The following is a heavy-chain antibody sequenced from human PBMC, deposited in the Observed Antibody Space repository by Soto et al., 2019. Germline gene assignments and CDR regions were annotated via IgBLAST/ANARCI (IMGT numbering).Heavy chain of an antibody. J-gene: IGHJ6*02. CDR1: GFTVSSNY. CDR3: ARDPLGDYEGYYYYGMDV. D-gene: IGHD4-17*01. Sequence: EVQLVETRGGLIQPGGSLRLSFAASGFTVSSNYMSWVRQAQGKGREWVSVIYSGGSTYYADSVKGRFTISRDNSKNTLYLQMNSLRAEDTAVYYCARDPLGDYEGYYYYGMDVWGQGTTVTVSS. V-gene: IGHV3-53*02. CDR2: IYSGGST.